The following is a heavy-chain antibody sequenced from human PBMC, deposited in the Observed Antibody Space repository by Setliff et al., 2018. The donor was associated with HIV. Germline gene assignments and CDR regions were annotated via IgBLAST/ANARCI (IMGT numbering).Heavy chain of an antibody. CDR3: AKEGSTAVAGYADYFQD. CDR2: IGAVGGPT. Sequence: GESLKISCAASGSTFSDYYMSWIRQAPGKGLEWVSTIGAVGGPTHYAESVKGRFTISKDNSRNTVYLQMNSLRADDTAVYYCAKEGSTAVAGYADYFQDWGQGTLVTVSS. D-gene: IGHD6-19*01. V-gene: IGHV3-23*01. J-gene: IGHJ1*01. CDR1: GSTFSDYY.